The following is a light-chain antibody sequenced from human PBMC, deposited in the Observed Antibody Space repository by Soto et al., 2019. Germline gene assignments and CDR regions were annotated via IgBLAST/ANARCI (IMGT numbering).Light chain of an antibody. V-gene: IGKV3-20*01. CDR3: QQYGSSPRFT. Sequence: EIELTQSPGTLSLSPGERATLSCRASQSIASSYFAWFQQKPGQAPRLLIYGSSSRATGIPDRFSGSGSRTDFTLTITRLEPEDFSVYYCQQYGSSPRFTFGPGTKVDIK. CDR1: QSIASSY. CDR2: GSS. J-gene: IGKJ3*01.